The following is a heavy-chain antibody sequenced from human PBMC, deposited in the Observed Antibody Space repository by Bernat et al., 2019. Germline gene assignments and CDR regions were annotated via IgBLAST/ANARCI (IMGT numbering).Heavy chain of an antibody. CDR3: ARGPYCSSTSCVDY. Sequence: QVQLQQWGAGLLKPSETLSLTCAVYGGSFSGYYWSWTRQPPGKGLEWIGEINHSGSTNYNPSLKSRVTISVDTSKNQFSLKLSSVTAADTAVYYCARGPYCSSTSCVDYWGQGTLVTVSS. CDR1: GGSFSGYY. D-gene: IGHD2-2*01. J-gene: IGHJ4*02. CDR2: INHSGST. V-gene: IGHV4-34*01.